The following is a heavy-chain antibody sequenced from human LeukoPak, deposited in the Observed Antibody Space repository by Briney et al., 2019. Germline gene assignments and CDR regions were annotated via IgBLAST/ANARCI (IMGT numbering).Heavy chain of an antibody. CDR2: ISGSGGST. D-gene: IGHD4-17*01. CDR3: AKDAYGDYFYNY. J-gene: IGHJ4*02. Sequence: GGSLRLSCAASGFTCSAYVMSWVRQAPGKGLEWVSAISGSGGSTYYADSVKGRFTISRDNSKNTLYLQMNSLRAEDTAVYYCAKDAYGDYFYNYWGQGTLVTVSS. CDR1: GFTCSAYV. V-gene: IGHV3-23*01.